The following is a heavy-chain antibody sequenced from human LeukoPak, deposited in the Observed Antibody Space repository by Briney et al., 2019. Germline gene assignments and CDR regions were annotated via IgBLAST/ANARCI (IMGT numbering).Heavy chain of an antibody. J-gene: IGHJ4*02. CDR2: MSTSGTTI. CDR1: GFTLSTFE. Sequence: GGSLRPSCAASGFTLSTFEMNWVRQAPGKGLEWVSYMSTSGTTIYYIDSVKGRFTISRDNSKNTLYLQMNSLRAEDTAVYYCARDQGSGTYGGYDYWGQGTLVTVSS. D-gene: IGHD3-10*01. CDR3: ARDQGSGTYGGYDY. V-gene: IGHV3-48*03.